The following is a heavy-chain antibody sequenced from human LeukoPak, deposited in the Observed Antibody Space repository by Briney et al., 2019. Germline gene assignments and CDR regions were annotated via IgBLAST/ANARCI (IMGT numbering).Heavy chain of an antibody. Sequence: SETLSLTCAVYGGSSSGYYWSWIRQPPGKGLEWIGEINHSGSTNYNPSLKSRVTISVDTSKNQFSLKLSSVTAADTAVYYCATGIWSGDRSNYCDYMGDWCKASTVT. D-gene: IGHD3-3*01. V-gene: IGHV4-34*01. J-gene: IGHJ6*03. CDR1: GGSSSGYY. CDR2: INHSGST. CDR3: ATGIWSGDRSNYCDYMGD.